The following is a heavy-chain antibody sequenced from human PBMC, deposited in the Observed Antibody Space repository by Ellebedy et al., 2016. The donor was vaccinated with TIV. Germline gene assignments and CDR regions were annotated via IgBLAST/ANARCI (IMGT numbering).Heavy chain of an antibody. CDR3: AAHPRQDYDILTGSYYYYGLDV. V-gene: IGHV4-59*12. D-gene: IGHD3-9*01. CDR1: GGSISRDC. J-gene: IGHJ6*02. CDR2: IYYSGST. Sequence: SETLSLXXTVSGGSISRDCWSWIRQSPGKGLEWIGYIYYSGSTNYNPSLKSRVTISVDTSKNQFSLRLSSVTAADTAVYYCAAHPRQDYDILTGSYYYYGLDVWGQGTTVTVSS.